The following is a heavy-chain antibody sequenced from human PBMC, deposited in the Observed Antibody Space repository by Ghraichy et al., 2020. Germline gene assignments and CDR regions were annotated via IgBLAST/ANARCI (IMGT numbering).Heavy chain of an antibody. Sequence: SETLSLTCTVSGGSISSGDYYWSWIRQPPGKGLEWIGYIYYSGSTYYNPSLKSRVTILVDTSKNQFSLKLSSVTAADTAVYYCARDVPYDSSGYYSDYWGQGTLVTVSS. CDR1: GGSISSGDYY. V-gene: IGHV4-30-4*01. CDR3: ARDVPYDSSGYYSDY. D-gene: IGHD3-22*01. J-gene: IGHJ4*02. CDR2: IYYSGST.